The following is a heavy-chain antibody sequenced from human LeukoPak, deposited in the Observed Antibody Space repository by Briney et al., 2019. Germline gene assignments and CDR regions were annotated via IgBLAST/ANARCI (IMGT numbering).Heavy chain of an antibody. CDR1: GGSISNYY. J-gene: IGHJ4*02. CDR3: ARRAYGSGRFNRYHFDY. D-gene: IGHD3-10*01. Sequence: PSETLSLTCTVSGGSISNYYWSWIRQPPGKGLERIGYIYYSGSTNYNPSLKSRVTISVDTSSNQFSLKLNSVTAADTAVYYCARRAYGSGRFNRYHFDYWGQGTLVAVSP. V-gene: IGHV4-59*08. CDR2: IYYSGST.